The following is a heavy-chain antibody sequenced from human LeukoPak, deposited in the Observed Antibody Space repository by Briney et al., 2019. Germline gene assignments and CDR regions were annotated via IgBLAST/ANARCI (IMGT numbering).Heavy chain of an antibody. CDR2: MSAYNGNT. V-gene: IGHV1-18*01. D-gene: IGHD2-15*01. CDR3: ARASQGGCSGGSCYPAW. Sequence: ASVKVSCKASGYTFTNYGFTWVRQAPGQGLEWMGWMSAYNGNTNYAQKFQGRVTVTTDTPTSTAYMELRSLRSDDTAVYYCARASQGGCSGGSCYPAWWGQGTLVTVSS. J-gene: IGHJ4*02. CDR1: GYTFTNYG.